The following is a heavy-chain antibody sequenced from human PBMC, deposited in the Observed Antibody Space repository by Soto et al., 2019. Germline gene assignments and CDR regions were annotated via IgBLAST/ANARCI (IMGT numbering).Heavy chain of an antibody. J-gene: IGHJ4*02. Sequence: GGSLRLSCAASGFTFTDYYVSWLRQAPGKGLEWLAYISVASTYTNYADSVKGRFTISRDNTKRSVYLQMNSLRAEDTAVYYCARDMEVRAHLSFFDYWGQGTPVTVSS. D-gene: IGHD1-26*01. CDR3: ARDMEVRAHLSFFDY. V-gene: IGHV3-11*06. CDR1: GFTFTDYY. CDR2: ISVASTYT.